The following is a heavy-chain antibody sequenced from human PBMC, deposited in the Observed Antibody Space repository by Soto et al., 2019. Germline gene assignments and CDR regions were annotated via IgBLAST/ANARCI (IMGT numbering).Heavy chain of an antibody. D-gene: IGHD5-18*01. CDR1: GGTFSSYA. CDR3: ASPTMAHTAMVSPTYYYYGMDV. CDR2: ISPIFGTA. Sequence: QVQLVQSGAEVKKPGSSVKVSCKASGGTFSSYAISWVRQAPGQGLEWMGGISPIFGTANYAQKFQGRVTITADESTSTAYMELSSLRSEDTAVYYCASPTMAHTAMVSPTYYYYGMDVWGQGTTVTVSS. J-gene: IGHJ6*02. V-gene: IGHV1-69*12.